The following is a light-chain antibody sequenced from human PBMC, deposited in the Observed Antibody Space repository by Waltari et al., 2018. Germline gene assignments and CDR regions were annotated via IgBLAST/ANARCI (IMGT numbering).Light chain of an antibody. CDR2: KAS. CDR3: QQYYSYPIT. CDR1: QSISNW. J-gene: IGKJ4*01. V-gene: IGKV1-5*03. Sequence: IEMTQSPSTLSASVGDRVTITCRASQSISNWLAWYQQKPGKAPILLIYKASSLESGVPSRFSGSGSGTEFTLTISSLQPDDFATYYCQQYYSYPITFGGGTKVEIK.